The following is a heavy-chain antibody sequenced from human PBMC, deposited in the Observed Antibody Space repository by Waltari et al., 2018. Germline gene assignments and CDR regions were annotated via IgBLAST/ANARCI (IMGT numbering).Heavy chain of an antibody. D-gene: IGHD6-6*01. J-gene: IGHJ3*02. CDR3: AREYTSSSGDAFDI. CDR1: GFSFSTYE. CDR2: STGSGRTI. Sequence: VQVVESGGGLVQPGGSLRLSCVASGFSFSTYEMNWVRQAPGKGLELVAYSTGSGRTIYYADSVKGRFTISRDSAKNSLYLQMNSLTVEDTAVYYCAREYTSSSGDAFDIWGQGTMVIVSS. V-gene: IGHV3-48*03.